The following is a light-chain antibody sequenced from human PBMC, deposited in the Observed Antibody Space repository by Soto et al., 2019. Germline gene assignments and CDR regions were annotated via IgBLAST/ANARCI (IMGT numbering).Light chain of an antibody. CDR2: GAS. CDR3: QQYGSSPSWT. CDR1: QSVSSIY. Sequence: EIVLTQSPGTLSLSPGERATLSCRASQSVSSIYLAWYQQKPGQAPRVLIYGASSRATGIPDRFSGSGSGTDFTLTISRLEPEDFAVYYCQQYGSSPSWTFGQGTKVEIK. J-gene: IGKJ1*01. V-gene: IGKV3-20*01.